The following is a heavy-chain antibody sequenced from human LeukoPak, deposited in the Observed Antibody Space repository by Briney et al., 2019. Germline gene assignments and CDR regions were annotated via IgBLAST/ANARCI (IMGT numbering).Heavy chain of an antibody. CDR1: GFSLSDYG. J-gene: IGHJ3*02. V-gene: IGHV3-21*01. Sequence: GGSLRLSCSASGFSLSDYGMNWVRQAPGKGLEWVSSISSSSSYIYYADSVKGRFTISRVNAKNSLYLQMNSLRAEDTAVYYCARAPYCYYDSSGYDDAFDIWGQGTMVTVSS. CDR3: ARAPYCYYDSSGYDDAFDI. D-gene: IGHD3-22*01. CDR2: ISSSSSYI.